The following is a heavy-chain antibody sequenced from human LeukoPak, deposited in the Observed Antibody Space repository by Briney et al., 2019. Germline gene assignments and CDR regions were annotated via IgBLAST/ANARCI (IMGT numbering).Heavy chain of an antibody. CDR2: IYHSGST. Sequence: PSETLSLTCAVSGGSISSGGYSWSWIRQPPGKGLEWIGYIYHSGSTYYNPSLKSRVTISVDRSKNQFSLKLSAVTAADTAGCFDSPGATATTPDPWGQGTLVTVSS. D-gene: IGHD4-11*01. V-gene: IGHV4-30-2*01. CDR1: GGSISSGGYS. CDR3: SPGATATTPDP. J-gene: IGHJ5*02.